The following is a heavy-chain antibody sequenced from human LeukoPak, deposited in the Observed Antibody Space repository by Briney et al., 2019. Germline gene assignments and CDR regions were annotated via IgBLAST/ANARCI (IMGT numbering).Heavy chain of an antibody. CDR3: ARAYSSSGTGLAFDI. CDR1: GGTFSSYA. D-gene: IGHD6-13*01. J-gene: IGHJ3*02. V-gene: IGHV1-69*04. CDR2: IIPILGIA. Sequence: SVKVSCKASGGTFSSYAISWVRQAPGRGLEWMGRIIPILGIANYAQKFQGRVTITADKSTSTAYMELSSLRSEDTAVYYCARAYSSSGTGLAFDIWGQGTMVTVSS.